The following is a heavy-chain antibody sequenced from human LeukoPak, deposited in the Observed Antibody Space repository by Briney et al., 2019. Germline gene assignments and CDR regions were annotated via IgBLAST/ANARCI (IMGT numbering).Heavy chain of an antibody. CDR2: LIHSGST. CDR1: GGPFGVYY. D-gene: IGHD2-2*01. V-gene: IGHV4-34*12. CDR3: ASADIVVVPSAMPIFGY. J-gene: IGHJ4*02. Sequence: WEPCPLTCAVMGGPFGVYYGSGTANPPGRGREGFGELIHSGSTNYTPSLKSRVTISVDTSKNQFSLKLSSVTAADTAVYYCASADIVVVPSAMPIFGYWGQGTLVTVSS.